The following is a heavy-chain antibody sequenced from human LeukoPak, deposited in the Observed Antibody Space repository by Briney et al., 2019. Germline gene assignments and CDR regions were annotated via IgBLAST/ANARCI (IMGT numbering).Heavy chain of an antibody. CDR3: ARNFGGGDSSGPYS. CDR2: ISSSSYI. D-gene: IGHD3-22*01. Sequence: GGSLRLSCAASGFTFSSYSMNWVRQAPGKGLEWVSSISSSSYIYYADSVKGRFTISSDNAKNSLYLQMNSLRAEDTALYYCARNFGGGDSSGPYSWGQGTLVTVSS. V-gene: IGHV3-21*04. CDR1: GFTFSSYS. J-gene: IGHJ4*02.